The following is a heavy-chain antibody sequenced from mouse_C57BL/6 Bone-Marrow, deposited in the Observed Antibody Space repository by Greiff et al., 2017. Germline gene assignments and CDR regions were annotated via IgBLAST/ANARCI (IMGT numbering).Heavy chain of an antibody. J-gene: IGHJ3*01. V-gene: IGHV1-81*01. CDR2: IYPRSGNT. CDR3: ARGAIYYGNVAWFAY. CDR1: GYTFTSYG. Sequence: QVQLQQSGAELARPGASVKLSCKASGYTFTSYGISWVKQRTGQGLEWIGEIYPRSGNTYYNEKFKGKATLTADKSSSTAYMELRSLTSEDSAVYFCARGAIYYGNVAWFAYWGQGTLVTVSA. D-gene: IGHD2-1*01.